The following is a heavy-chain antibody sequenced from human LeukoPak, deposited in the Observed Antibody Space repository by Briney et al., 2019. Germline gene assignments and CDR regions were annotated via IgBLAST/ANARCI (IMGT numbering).Heavy chain of an antibody. V-gene: IGHV1-18*01. J-gene: IGHJ4*02. CDR2: ISAYNGNT. CDR1: GYTFTSYG. Sequence: GASVKVSCKASGYTFTSYGISWVRQAPGQGLEWMGWISAYNGNTNYAQKLQGRVTMTTDTSTSTAYMELRSLRSDDTAVYYCAVGRTYCSGGSCYSRYFDYWGQGTLVTVSS. D-gene: IGHD2-15*01. CDR3: AVGRTYCSGGSCYSRYFDY.